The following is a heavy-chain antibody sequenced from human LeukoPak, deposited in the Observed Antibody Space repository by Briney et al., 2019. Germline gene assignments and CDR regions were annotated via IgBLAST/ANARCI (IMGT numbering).Heavy chain of an antibody. CDR3: AKGGYYYDSSGYYDYFDY. V-gene: IGHV3-23*01. D-gene: IGHD3-22*01. CDR1: GFTFSSYA. Sequence: PGGSLRLSCAASGFTFSSYALSWVRQAPGKGLEWVSAISGSGGSTYYGDSVKGRFTISRDNSKNTLYLQMNSLRAEDTAVYYCAKGGYYYDSSGYYDYFDYWGQGTLVTVSS. CDR2: ISGSGGST. J-gene: IGHJ4*02.